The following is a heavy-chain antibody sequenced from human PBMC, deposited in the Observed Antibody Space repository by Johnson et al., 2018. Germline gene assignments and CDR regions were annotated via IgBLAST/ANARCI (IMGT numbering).Heavy chain of an antibody. D-gene: IGHD3-16*01. CDR3: AKDHGVGEVYYYDGMDV. CDR2: IYYSGST. Sequence: QVQLQESGPGLVKPSATLSLTCTVSGGSISSYYWSWIRQPPGKGLEWIGYIYYSGSTNYNPSLKSRVPISVDTAKNQFSLKLSSVTASDPAVYYCAKDHGVGEVYYYDGMDVGGQGTTVTVSS. J-gene: IGHJ6*02. V-gene: IGHV4-59*01. CDR1: GGSISSYY.